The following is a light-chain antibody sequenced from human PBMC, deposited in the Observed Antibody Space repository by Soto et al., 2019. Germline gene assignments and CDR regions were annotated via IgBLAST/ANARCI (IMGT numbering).Light chain of an antibody. CDR3: QQFNSYPHGIT. CDR2: VAS. J-gene: IGKJ5*01. Sequence: AIQLTQSPSSLSASVGDRVTITCRASQGISSALAWYQQKPGKAPKLLIYVASSLESGVPSRLSGSGSGTDFTLTISSLQPEDFATYYCQQFNSYPHGITFGQGTRLEIK. V-gene: IGKV1-13*02. CDR1: QGISSA.